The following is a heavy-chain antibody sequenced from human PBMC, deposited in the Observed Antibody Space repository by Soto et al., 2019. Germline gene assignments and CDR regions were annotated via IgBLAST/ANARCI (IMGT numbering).Heavy chain of an antibody. D-gene: IGHD4-17*01. V-gene: IGHV4-30-2*01. Sequence: QLQLQESGSGLVKPSQTLSLTCAVSGGSISSGGYSWSWIRQPPGKGLEWIGYIYHSGSTYYNPSLKSRVTISVDRSKNQFSLKLSSVTDADTAVYYCARGGAYGGNSDGMDVWGQGTTVTVSS. CDR1: GGSISSGGYS. CDR3: ARGGAYGGNSDGMDV. J-gene: IGHJ6*02. CDR2: IYHSGST.